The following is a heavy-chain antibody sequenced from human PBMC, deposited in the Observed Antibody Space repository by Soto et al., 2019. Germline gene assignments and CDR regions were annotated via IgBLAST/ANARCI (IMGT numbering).Heavy chain of an antibody. D-gene: IGHD1-20*01. Sequence: QLQLQESGPGLVKPSETLSLTCTVSGGSISSSSYYWGWIRQPPGKGLEWIGSIYYSGSTYYNPSLKSRVPISVDTSKNQFSLKLSSVTAADTAVYYCARHTMRGYNWNPTTFDYWGQGTLVTVSS. CDR1: GGSISSSSYY. CDR3: ARHTMRGYNWNPTTFDY. CDR2: IYYSGST. J-gene: IGHJ4*02. V-gene: IGHV4-39*01.